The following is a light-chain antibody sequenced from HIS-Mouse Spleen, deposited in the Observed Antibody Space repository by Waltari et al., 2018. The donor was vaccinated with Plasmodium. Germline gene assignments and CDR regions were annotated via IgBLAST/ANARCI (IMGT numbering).Light chain of an antibody. V-gene: IGLV3-21*02. CDR3: QVWDSSSDHVV. CDR2: DDR. J-gene: IGLJ2*01. CDR1: TIVSKI. Sequence: SYVLTQPPSVSVAPGQTARITCGGNTIVSKIVLWYQQKTGKAPFLVVYDDRDRPSGIPERFSGSNSGNTATLTISRVEAGDEADYYCQVWDSSSDHVVFGGGTKLTVL.